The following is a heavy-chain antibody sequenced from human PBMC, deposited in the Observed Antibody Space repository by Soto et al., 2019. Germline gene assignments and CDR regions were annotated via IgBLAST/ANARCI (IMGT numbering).Heavy chain of an antibody. D-gene: IGHD2-15*01. CDR1: GYIFTAYS. CDR2: VNPSGGST. V-gene: IGHV1-46*01. Sequence: QVQLVQSGAEVKKPGASVKVSCKASGYIFTAYSMHWVRQAPGQGLEWMGVVNPSGGSTNYAQKFQGRITMTRDTSTSTVYMDLSSLTSEDTAVYYCAREENCSDGICYSAYFQRWGPGTLVTVSS. J-gene: IGHJ1*01. CDR3: AREENCSDGICYSAYFQR.